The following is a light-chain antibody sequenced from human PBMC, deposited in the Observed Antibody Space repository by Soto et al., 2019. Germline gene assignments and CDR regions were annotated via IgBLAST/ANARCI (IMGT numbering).Light chain of an antibody. V-gene: IGLV2-23*02. CDR3: CSYAGSDTWA. CDR1: RSDVGNYNL. CDR2: EVN. J-gene: IGLJ3*02. Sequence: QSALTQPASVSGSPGQSITISCAGTRSDVGNYNLVSWYQQHPVKAPKLMIYEVNKRPSGVSYRYSGSKSGNTASLTISGLQAEDEADYYCCSYAGSDTWAFGGGTKVTVL.